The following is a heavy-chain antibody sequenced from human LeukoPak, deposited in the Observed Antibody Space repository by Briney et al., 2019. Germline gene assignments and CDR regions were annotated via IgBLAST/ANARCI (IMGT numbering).Heavy chain of an antibody. CDR3: ARLSSDYYYYGMDV. J-gene: IGHJ6*02. D-gene: IGHD6-6*01. V-gene: IGHV3-23*01. CDR1: GFTFSSYA. CDR2: ISGSGGST. Sequence: PGGSLRLSCAASGFTFSSYAMSWVRQAPGKGLEWVSAISGSGGSTYYADSVKGRFTISRDNSKNTLYLQMNSLRAEDTAVYYCARLSSDYYYYGMDVWGQGTTVTVSS.